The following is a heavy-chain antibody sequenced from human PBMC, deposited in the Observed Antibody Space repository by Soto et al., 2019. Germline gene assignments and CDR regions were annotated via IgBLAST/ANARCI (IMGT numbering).Heavy chain of an antibody. CDR2: INSGNCNT. CDR3: ARGVSSAPFDY. CDR1: GYTFTTYG. J-gene: IGHJ4*02. Sequence: SLKVPCKASGYTFTTYGMHWVRQDPGQRLEWLGWINSGNCNTRYSQKFQGRVTITRDTSASTAYMDLSSLRSEDTALYYCARGVSSAPFDYWGQGTLVTVSS. V-gene: IGHV1-3*01. D-gene: IGHD6-19*01.